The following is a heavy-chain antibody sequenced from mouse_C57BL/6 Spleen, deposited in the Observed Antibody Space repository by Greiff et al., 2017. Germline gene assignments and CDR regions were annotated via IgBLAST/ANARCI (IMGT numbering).Heavy chain of an antibody. CDR1: GYTFTSYG. V-gene: IGHV1-81*01. CDR3: ARSIYYDNEGFDY. Sequence: VMLVESGAELARPGASVKLSCKASGYTFTSYGISWVKQRTGQGLEWIGEIYPRSGNTYYNEKFKGKATLTADKSSSTAYMELRSLTSEDSAVYFCARSIYYDNEGFDYWGQGTTLTVSS. J-gene: IGHJ2*01. D-gene: IGHD2-4*01. CDR2: IYPRSGNT.